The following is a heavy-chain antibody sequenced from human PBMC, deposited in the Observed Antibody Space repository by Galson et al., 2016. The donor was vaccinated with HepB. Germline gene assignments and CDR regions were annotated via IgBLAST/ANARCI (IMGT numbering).Heavy chain of an antibody. Sequence: SCKASGATLSNFTVGWVRQAPGQGLEWMGRIIPILERVNYAQRFQGRLIITADKSTNTAYMELISLRTEDTALYYCARDRNAMDVWGQGTAVIVSS. V-gene: IGHV1-69*08. CDR1: GATLSNFT. J-gene: IGHJ6*02. CDR3: ARDRNAMDV. CDR2: IIPILERV.